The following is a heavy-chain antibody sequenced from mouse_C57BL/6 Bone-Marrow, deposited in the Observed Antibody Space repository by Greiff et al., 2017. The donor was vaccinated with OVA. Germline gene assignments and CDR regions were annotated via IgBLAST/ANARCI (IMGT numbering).Heavy chain of an antibody. CDR3: ARGDYYGSSKIPFAY. J-gene: IGHJ3*01. D-gene: IGHD1-1*01. CDR1: GYTFTSYW. Sequence: VQLQQPGAELVMPGASVKLSCKASGYTFTSYWMHWVKQRPGQGLEWIGEIDPSDSYTNYNQKFKGKSTLTVDKSSSTAYMQLSSLTSEESAVYYCARGDYYGSSKIPFAYWGQGTRVTVTA. V-gene: IGHV1-69*01. CDR2: IDPSDSYT.